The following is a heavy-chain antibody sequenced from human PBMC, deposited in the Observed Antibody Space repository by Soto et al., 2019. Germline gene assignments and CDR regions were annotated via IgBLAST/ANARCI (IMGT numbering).Heavy chain of an antibody. V-gene: IGHV3-23*01. Sequence: EVQLLESGGGLVQPGGSLRLSCAASGFTFSSYAMSWVRQAPGKGLEWVSAISGSGGSTYYADSVKGRFTISRDNSKNTLYLQMNSLRAEDTAVYYCAKERGWQQWLVQRFLDYWGQGTLVTVSS. D-gene: IGHD6-19*01. CDR1: GFTFSSYA. CDR3: AKERGWQQWLVQRFLDY. J-gene: IGHJ4*02. CDR2: ISGSGGST.